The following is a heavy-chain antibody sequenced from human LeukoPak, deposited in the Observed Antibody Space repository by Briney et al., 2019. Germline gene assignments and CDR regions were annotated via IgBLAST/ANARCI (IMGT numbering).Heavy chain of an antibody. Sequence: ASVKVSCKASGYTFTSYGISWVRQSPGQGLEWMGWISAYNGNTNYSQKLQGRVTMTKDTSTSTAYMEPRSLRSDDTAVYYCPRGRSYTQFDYWGQGTLVTVSS. CDR2: ISAYNGNT. D-gene: IGHD1-26*01. V-gene: IGHV1-18*01. CDR1: GYTFTSYG. CDR3: PRGRSYTQFDY. J-gene: IGHJ4*02.